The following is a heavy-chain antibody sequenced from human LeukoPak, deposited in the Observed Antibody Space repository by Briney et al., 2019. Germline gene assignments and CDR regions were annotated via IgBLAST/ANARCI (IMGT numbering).Heavy chain of an antibody. CDR1: GDSISSSSYY. V-gene: IGHV4-61*02. J-gene: IGHJ4*02. CDR3: ARAGGSYDSSGYYFK. CDR2: ICTSGST. Sequence: SETLSLTCTVSGDSISSSSYYWSWIRQPAGKGLEWIGRICTSGSTNYNPSLKSRVTISVDTSKNQFSLKLSSVTAADTAVYFCARAGGSYDSSGYYFKWGQGTLVTVSS. D-gene: IGHD3-22*01.